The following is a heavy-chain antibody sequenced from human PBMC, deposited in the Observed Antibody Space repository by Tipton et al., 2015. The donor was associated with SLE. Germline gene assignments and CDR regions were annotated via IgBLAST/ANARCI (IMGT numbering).Heavy chain of an antibody. D-gene: IGHD4-17*01. V-gene: IGHV4-28*06. J-gene: IGHJ6*02. CDR3: GAGDRDDYYGMDV. Sequence: TLSLTCAVSGYSISNSNWWGWIRQPPGKGLEWIGYIYYSGGINYNPSLKSRVTMSVDRSKNQFSLKLSSVTALDTAVYYCGAGDRDDYYGMDVWGQGTTVTVSS. CDR1: GYSISNSNW. CDR2: IYYSGGI.